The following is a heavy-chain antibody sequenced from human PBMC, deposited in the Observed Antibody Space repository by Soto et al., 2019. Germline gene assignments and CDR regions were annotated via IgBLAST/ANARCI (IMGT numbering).Heavy chain of an antibody. Sequence: QVQLQESGPGLVKPSETLSLTCIVYGGSVSDSSFHWRWIRQPPGKELEWIGNLYYSGSTHYHPSLNIPFTRAVHTSNNQFSLKLSSVTAAHTGDYYCARVRLAYFDVIVYYSEPRDYYFDYWGQGTLVSASS. CDR1: GGSVSDSSFH. J-gene: IGHJ4*02. V-gene: IGHV4-61*01. D-gene: IGHD3-22*01. CDR2: LYYSGST. CDR3: ARVRLAYFDVIVYYSEPRDYYFDY.